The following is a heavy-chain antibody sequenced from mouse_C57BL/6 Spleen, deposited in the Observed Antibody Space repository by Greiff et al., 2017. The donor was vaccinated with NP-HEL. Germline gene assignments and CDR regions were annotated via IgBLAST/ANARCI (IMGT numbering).Heavy chain of an antibody. V-gene: IGHV1-72*01. CDR3: AGNYGSEFLYYFCY. CDR1: GYTFTSYW. CDR2: IDPNSGGT. D-gene: IGHD1-1*01. J-gene: IGHJ2*01. Sequence: QVQLQQPGAELVKPGASVKLSCKASGYTFTSYWMHWVKQRPGRGLEWIGRIDPNSGGTRYNEKFKSKATLTVDKPSSTAYMQLSSLTSEDSAVYYCAGNYGSEFLYYFCYWGHGTTLTVAS.